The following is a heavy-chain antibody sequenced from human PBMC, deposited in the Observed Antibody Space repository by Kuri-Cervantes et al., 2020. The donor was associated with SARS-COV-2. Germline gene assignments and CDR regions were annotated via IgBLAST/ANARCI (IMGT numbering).Heavy chain of an antibody. V-gene: IGHV1-69*01. CDR3: ARVGDCSSTSCRYYFDY. CDR1: GGTFSSYA. CDR2: NIPIFGTA. J-gene: IGHJ4*01. Sequence: GGSLRLSCKASGGTFSSYAISWVRQAPGQGLEWMGGNIPIFGTANYAQKFQGRVTITADESTSTAYMELSSLRSEDTAVYYCARVGDCSSTSCRYYFDYWGQGTLVTVSS. D-gene: IGHD2-2*01.